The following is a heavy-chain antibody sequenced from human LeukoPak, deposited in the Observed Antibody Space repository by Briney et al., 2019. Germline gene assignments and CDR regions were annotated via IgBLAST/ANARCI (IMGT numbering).Heavy chain of an antibody. CDR2: ISSSGSTI. CDR1: GFTFSDYY. J-gene: IGHJ4*02. D-gene: IGHD3-22*01. Sequence: GGSLRLSCAASGFTFSDYYMSWIRQAPGKGLEWVSYISSSGSTIYYADSVKGRFTISRDNAKNSLYLQMNSLRAEDTAVYYCATYDRSGNSDYWGQGTLVTVSS. CDR3: ATYDRSGNSDY. V-gene: IGHV3-11*04.